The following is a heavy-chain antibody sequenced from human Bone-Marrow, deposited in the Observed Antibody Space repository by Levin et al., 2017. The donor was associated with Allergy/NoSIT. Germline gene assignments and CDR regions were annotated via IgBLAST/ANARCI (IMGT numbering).Heavy chain of an antibody. V-gene: IGHV5-51*01. Sequence: RGESLKISCKGSGYSFTTYWIGWVRQGPGKGLEWMGIIHPGDSDTRYSPSFQGHVSMSADKSTSTVYLQWTSLKASDSGVYYCARPSRPVIATHFDHWGQGTPVRVSS. J-gene: IGHJ4*02. CDR2: IHPGDSDT. CDR1: GYSFTTYW. D-gene: IGHD2/OR15-2a*01. CDR3: ARPSRPVIATHFDH.